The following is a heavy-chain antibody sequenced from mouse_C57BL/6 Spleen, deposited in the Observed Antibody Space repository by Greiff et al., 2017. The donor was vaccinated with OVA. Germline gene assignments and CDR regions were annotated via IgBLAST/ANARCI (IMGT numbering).Heavy chain of an antibody. J-gene: IGHJ1*03. CDR3: AQGGITTVVELHWYFDV. V-gene: IGHV1-80*01. D-gene: IGHD1-1*01. CDR2: IYPGDGDT. CDR1: GYAFSSYW. Sequence: QVQLQQSGAELVKPGASVKISCKASGYAFSSYWMNWVKQRPGKGLEWIGQIYPGDGDTNYNGKFKGKATLTADKSSSTAYMQLSSLTSEDSAVYFCAQGGITTVVELHWYFDVWGTGTTVTVSS.